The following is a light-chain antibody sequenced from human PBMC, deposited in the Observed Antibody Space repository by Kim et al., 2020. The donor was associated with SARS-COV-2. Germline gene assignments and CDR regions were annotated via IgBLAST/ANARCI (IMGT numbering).Light chain of an antibody. CDR1: QTIHNW. CDR3: QEYNTYSGR. J-gene: IGKJ2*03. Sequence: SAALGDSGTITGRASQTIHNWWAWHQQRPGKAPKLLIHKVSVLKSGVPSRFSGSASGTEFTLTISNLQPEDSATYYCQEYNTYSGRFGQGTKLEI. CDR2: KVS. V-gene: IGKV1-5*03.